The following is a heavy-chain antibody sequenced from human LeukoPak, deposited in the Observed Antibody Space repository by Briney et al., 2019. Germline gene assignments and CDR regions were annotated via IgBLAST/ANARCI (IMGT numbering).Heavy chain of an antibody. Sequence: GGSLRLSCAASGFTFSSYAMHWVRQAPGKGLEWVSGVSASGTSTFYADSVKGRFSISRDNSKNTLYLQMNSLRAEDTAVYYCAKVPSYTAYSYYGMDVWGQGTAVTVSS. CDR2: VSASGTST. V-gene: IGHV3-23*01. J-gene: IGHJ6*02. CDR1: GFTFSSYA. D-gene: IGHD2-2*02. CDR3: AKVPSYTAYSYYGMDV.